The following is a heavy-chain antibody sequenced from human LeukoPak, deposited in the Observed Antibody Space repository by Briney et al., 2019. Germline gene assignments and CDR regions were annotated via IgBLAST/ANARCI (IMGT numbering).Heavy chain of an antibody. CDR2: IIPILGIA. CDR3: ARDYTSVVVAALGWFDP. CDR1: GGTFSSYA. D-gene: IGHD2-15*01. J-gene: IGHJ5*02. V-gene: IGHV1-69*04. Sequence: GASVKVSCKASGGTFSSYAISWVRQAPGQGLKWMGRIIPILGIANYAQKFQGRVTITADKSTSTAYTELSSLRSEDTAMYYCARDYTSVVVAALGWFDPWGQGTLVTVSS.